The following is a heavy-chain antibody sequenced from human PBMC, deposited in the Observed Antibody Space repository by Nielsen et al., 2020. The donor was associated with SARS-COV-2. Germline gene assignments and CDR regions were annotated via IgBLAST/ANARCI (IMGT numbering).Heavy chain of an antibody. V-gene: IGHV3-30*02. CDR3: AKDRAIFMIYITRGGPDY. Sequence: GGSLSLSCAVSGFTLSNYGMHWVRQAPGKGLEWVAYISYDGSKQYYADSAKGRFTISRDFSKSTLYLQMNSLRAEDTAMYYCAKDRAIFMIYITRGGPDYWGQGTLVTVSS. D-gene: IGHD3/OR15-3a*01. CDR1: GFTLSNYG. J-gene: IGHJ4*02. CDR2: ISYDGSKQ.